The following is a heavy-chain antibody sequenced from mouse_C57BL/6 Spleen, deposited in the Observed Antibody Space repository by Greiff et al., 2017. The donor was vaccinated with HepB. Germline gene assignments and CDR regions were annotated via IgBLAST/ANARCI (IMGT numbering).Heavy chain of an antibody. CDR2: INPSNGGT. CDR3: ARRATVVAHWYFDV. Sequence: QVQLQQPGTELVKPGASVKLSCKASGYTFTSYWMHWVKQRPGQGLEWIGNINPSNGGTNYNEKFKSKATLTVDKSSSTAYMQLSSLTSEDSAVYYSARRATVVAHWYFDVWGTGTTVTVSS. D-gene: IGHD1-1*01. CDR1: GYTFTSYW. J-gene: IGHJ1*03. V-gene: IGHV1-53*01.